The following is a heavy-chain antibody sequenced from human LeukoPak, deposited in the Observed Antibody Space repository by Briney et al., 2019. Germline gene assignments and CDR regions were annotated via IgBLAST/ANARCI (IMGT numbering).Heavy chain of an antibody. CDR1: GGSISSSSYY. D-gene: IGHD2-2*01. CDR3: ARTGYCSSTSCFGAFDY. CDR2: IYYSGST. Sequence: SETLSLTCTVCGGSISSSSYYWGWIRQPPGKGLEWIGSIYYSGSTYYNPSLKSRVTISVDTSKNQFSLKLSSVTAADTAVYYCARTGYCSSTSCFGAFDYWSQGTLVTVSS. J-gene: IGHJ4*02. V-gene: IGHV4-39*01.